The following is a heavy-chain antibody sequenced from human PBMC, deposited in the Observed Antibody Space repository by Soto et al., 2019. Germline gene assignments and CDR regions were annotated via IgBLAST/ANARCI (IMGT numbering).Heavy chain of an antibody. J-gene: IGHJ6*02. CDR3: TTDREWAYYYYGMDV. Sequence: GGSLRLSCAASGFPFSNAWMNWVRQAPGKGLEWVGRIKSKTDGGTTDYAAPVKGRFTISRDDSKNTLYLQMNSLKTEDTAVYYCTTDREWAYYYYGMDVWGQGTTVTVSS. V-gene: IGHV3-15*07. D-gene: IGHD3-3*01. CDR1: GFPFSNAW. CDR2: IKSKTDGGTT.